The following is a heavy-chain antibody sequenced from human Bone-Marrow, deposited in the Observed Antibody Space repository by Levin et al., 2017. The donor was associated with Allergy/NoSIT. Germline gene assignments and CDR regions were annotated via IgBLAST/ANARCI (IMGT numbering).Heavy chain of an antibody. D-gene: IGHD2-15*01. CDR1: GFTFSSYW. CDR3: AREGVVVVAAKIFYYYYGMDV. V-gene: IGHV3-74*01. CDR2: INSDGSST. Sequence: PGGSLRLSCAASGFTFSSYWMHWVRQAPGKGLVWVSRINSDGSSTSYADSVKGRFTISRDNAKNTLYLQMNSLRAEDTAVYYCAREGVVVVAAKIFYYYYGMDVWGQGTTVTVSS. J-gene: IGHJ6*02.